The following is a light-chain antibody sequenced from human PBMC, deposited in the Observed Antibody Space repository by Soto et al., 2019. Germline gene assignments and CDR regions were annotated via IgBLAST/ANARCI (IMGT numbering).Light chain of an antibody. CDR3: QQYSDSSGA. V-gene: IGKV1-5*01. CDR1: QSIGTW. CDR2: DAS. J-gene: IGKJ1*01. Sequence: DIHVTQSPSTLSACGGARVPGTRGASQSIGTWLAWYQQKPGKAPKLLIFDASTLESGVPSRFSGSGSGTDFTLTISSLQPDYFATYYCQQYSDSSGAFGQGTKVHIK.